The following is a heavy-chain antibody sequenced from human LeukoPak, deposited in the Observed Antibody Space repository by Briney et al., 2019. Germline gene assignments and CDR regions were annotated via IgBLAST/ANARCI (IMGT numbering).Heavy chain of an antibody. V-gene: IGHV1-8*02. CDR2: MNPNSGNT. CDR1: GGTFSSYA. Sequence: ASVKVSCKASGGTFSSYAISWVRQAPGQGLEWMGWMNPNSGNTGYAQKFQGRVTMTRNTSISTAYMELSSLRSEDTAVYYCARADSSSWPHYYYYGMDVWGQGTTVTVSS. D-gene: IGHD6-13*01. J-gene: IGHJ6*02. CDR3: ARADSSSWPHYYYYGMDV.